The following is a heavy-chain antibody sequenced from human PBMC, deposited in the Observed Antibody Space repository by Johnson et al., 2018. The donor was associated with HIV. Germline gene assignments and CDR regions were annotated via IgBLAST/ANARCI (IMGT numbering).Heavy chain of an antibody. CDR2: IKQAGSEK. Sequence: MQLVESGGGLVQPGGSLRLSCAASGFTFSSYWMSWVRQAPGKGLEWVANIKQAGSEKYYVASVKGRFTISRDNAKNSLYLQMNSLRAEDTAVYYCAREGGVTMVDGFDIWGQGTMVTVSS. V-gene: IGHV3-7*05. D-gene: IGHD3-10*01. CDR1: GFTFSSYW. CDR3: AREGGVTMVDGFDI. J-gene: IGHJ3*02.